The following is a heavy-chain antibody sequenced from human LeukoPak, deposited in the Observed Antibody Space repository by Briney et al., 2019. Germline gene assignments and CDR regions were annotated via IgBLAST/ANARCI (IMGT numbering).Heavy chain of an antibody. CDR3: ARSSGKWSGDYYYHYMDV. V-gene: IGHV4-61*01. CDR2: IRYSGST. J-gene: IGHJ6*03. CDR1: GGSISSSYY. D-gene: IGHD3-3*01. Sequence: SGTLSLTCDVAGGSISSSYYWSWIRQPPGKGLEWIGYIRYSGSTTYNPSLKSRVTISVDTSKNQFSLKLSSVTAADTAVYYCARSSGKWSGDYYYHYMDVWGRGTTVTISS.